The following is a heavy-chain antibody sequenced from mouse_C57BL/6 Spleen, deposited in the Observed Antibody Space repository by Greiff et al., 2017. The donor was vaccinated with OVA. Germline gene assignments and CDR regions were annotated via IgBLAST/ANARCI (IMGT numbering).Heavy chain of an antibody. J-gene: IGHJ1*03. Sequence: VHLKESGPELVKPGASVKISCKASGYTFTDYNLTLVKPSHGKSLEWIGDINPNYGGTSYNQQFKGKATLTVDKSSSTAYMKLSSLTSEDPAVYYCARGAHYYGSSWGYFDDWGKGTTVTVSS. V-gene: IGHV1-18*01. CDR1: GYTFTDYN. CDR3: ARGAHYYGSSWGYFDD. D-gene: IGHD1-1*01. CDR2: INPNYGGT.